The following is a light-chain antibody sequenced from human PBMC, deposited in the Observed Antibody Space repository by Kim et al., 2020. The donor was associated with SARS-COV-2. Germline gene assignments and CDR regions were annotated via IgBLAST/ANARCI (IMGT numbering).Light chain of an antibody. V-gene: IGLV1-44*01. CDR3: AAWDDSLNGLV. Sequence: QSVLPQPPSTSGTHGQRVTISCSGSRSNIGSNTVNWYQQLPGTAPKLLIYYSDQRPSGVPDRFSGSKSGTSASLAISGLQSGDEADYYCAAWDDSLNGLVFGTGTKVTVL. CDR1: RSNIGSNT. J-gene: IGLJ1*01. CDR2: YSD.